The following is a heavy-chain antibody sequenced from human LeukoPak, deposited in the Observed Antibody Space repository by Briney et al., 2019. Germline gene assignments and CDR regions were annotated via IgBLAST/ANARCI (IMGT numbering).Heavy chain of an antibody. J-gene: IGHJ4*02. D-gene: IGHD6-13*01. CDR1: GFTFSSYA. CDR2: ISYDGSNK. CDR3: ARGSAAGTYFDY. V-gene: IGHV3-30-3*01. Sequence: PGRSLRLSCAASGFTFSSYAMHWVRQAPGKGLEWVAVISYDGSNKYYADSVKGRFTISRDNSKNTLYLQMNSLRAEDTAVYYCARGSAAGTYFDYWGQGTLVTVSS.